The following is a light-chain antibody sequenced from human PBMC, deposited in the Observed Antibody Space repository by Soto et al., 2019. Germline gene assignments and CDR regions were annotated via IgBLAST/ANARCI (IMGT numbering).Light chain of an antibody. CDR2: AAS. Sequence: DIQMTQSPSSLSASVGDRVTITCRASQSISSYLNWYQQKPGKAPKLLIYAASSLQSGVPSRFSGSGSWTDFTLTISSLQPEHFATYYCQQSYSTPFTFGPGTKVDIK. CDR1: QSISSY. CDR3: QQSYSTPFT. V-gene: IGKV1-39*01. J-gene: IGKJ3*01.